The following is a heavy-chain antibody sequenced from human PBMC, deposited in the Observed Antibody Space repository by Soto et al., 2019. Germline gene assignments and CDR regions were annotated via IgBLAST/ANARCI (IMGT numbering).Heavy chain of an antibody. CDR3: ARTARPDYYYYYGMDV. V-gene: IGHV3-33*01. CDR1: GFTFSSYG. J-gene: IGHJ6*02. CDR2: IWYDGSNK. Sequence: GGSLRLSCAASGFTFSSYGMHWVRQAPGKGLEWVAVIWYDGSNKYYADSVKGRFTISRDNSKNTLYLQMNSLRAEDTAVYYCARTARPDYYYYYGMDVWGQGTTVTVSS.